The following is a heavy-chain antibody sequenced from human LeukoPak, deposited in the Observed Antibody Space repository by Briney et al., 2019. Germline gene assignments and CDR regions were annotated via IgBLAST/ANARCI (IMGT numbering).Heavy chain of an antibody. D-gene: IGHD4-17*01. CDR3: ARGNPSSDYGDFNFDY. CDR2: IYYSGST. J-gene: IGHJ4*02. CDR1: GGSISSYY. V-gene: IGHV4-59*01. Sequence: PPETLSLTCTVSGGSISSYYWSWIRQPPGKGLEWIGYIYYSGSTNYNPSLKSRVTISVDTSKNQFSLKLSSVTAADTAVYYCARGNPSSDYGDFNFDYWGQGTLVTVSS.